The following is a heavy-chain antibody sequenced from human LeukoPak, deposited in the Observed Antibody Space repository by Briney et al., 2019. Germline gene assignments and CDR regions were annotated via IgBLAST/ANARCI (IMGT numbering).Heavy chain of an antibody. CDR1: GGSISSGSYY. Sequence: SETLSLTCTVSGGSISSGSYYWSWIRQPAGKGLEWIGRIYTSGSTHYNPSLKSRVTISVDTSKNQFSLNLNSVTAADTAVYYCARAVGSSESNWFDPWGQGTLATVSS. D-gene: IGHD6-19*01. CDR3: ARAVGSSESNWFDP. CDR2: IYTSGST. V-gene: IGHV4-61*02. J-gene: IGHJ5*02.